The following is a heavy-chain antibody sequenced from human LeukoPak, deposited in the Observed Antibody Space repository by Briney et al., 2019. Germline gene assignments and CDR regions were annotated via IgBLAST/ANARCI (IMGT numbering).Heavy chain of an antibody. J-gene: IGHJ4*02. D-gene: IGHD3-10*01. Sequence: GGSLRLSSAASGFTFSDYWIHWVCQAPGKGLVWVSRINTDGSITNYADSVKGRFSISRDNAKNTLYLQMSSLRAEDTAVYYCARDRGPRTGFMVREAYDYWGQGTLVTVSS. CDR1: GFTFSDYW. V-gene: IGHV3-74*01. CDR3: ARDRGPRTGFMVREAYDY. CDR2: INTDGSIT.